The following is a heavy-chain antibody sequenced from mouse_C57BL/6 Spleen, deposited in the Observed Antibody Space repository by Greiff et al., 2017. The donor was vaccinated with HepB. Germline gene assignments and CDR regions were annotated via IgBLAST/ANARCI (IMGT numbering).Heavy chain of an antibody. D-gene: IGHD2-2*01. Sequence: VQLQESGAALVRPGTSVKVSCKASGYAFTNYLIEWVKQRPGQGLEWIGVINPGSGGTNYNEKFKGKATLTADKSSSPAYMQISSLASEDSAVYFCARSHDGYDVSHECWGPGTTLTVST. CDR1: GYAFTNYL. V-gene: IGHV1-54*01. CDR2: INPGSGGT. J-gene: IGHJ2*01. CDR3: ARSHDGYDVSHEC.